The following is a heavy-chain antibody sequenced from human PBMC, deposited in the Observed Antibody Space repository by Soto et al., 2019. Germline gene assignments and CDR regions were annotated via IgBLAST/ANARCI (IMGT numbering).Heavy chain of an antibody. CDR3: AKKVNSGPGSQYFDY. V-gene: IGHV3-23*01. J-gene: IGHJ4*02. D-gene: IGHD3-10*01. CDR1: GFTFSGYS. Sequence: PGGSLRHSCAASGFTFSGYSMSWVRQAPGKGLEWVSGFRTSGDGGTTYYADSVKGRFTISRDNSKNMLFLQMNSLRAEDTAIYYCAKKVNSGPGSQYFDYWGQGTLVTVSS. CDR2: FRTSGDGGTT.